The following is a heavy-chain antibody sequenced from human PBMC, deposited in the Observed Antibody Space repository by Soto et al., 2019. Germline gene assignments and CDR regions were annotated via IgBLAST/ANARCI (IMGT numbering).Heavy chain of an antibody. CDR2: ITHDSRST. J-gene: IGHJ4*02. D-gene: IGHD7-27*01. Sequence: EVQLVDSGGDLVQPGGSLRLSCVASGFTFSSYSMNWVRQAPGKGLEWVSFITHDSRSTFYADSVRGRFTISKDDAKNSLYLQMNSLRAEDTALYYCARILPVTGVTFDYWGQGTLVTVSA. CDR3: ARILPVTGVTFDY. CDR1: GFTFSSYS. V-gene: IGHV3-48*01.